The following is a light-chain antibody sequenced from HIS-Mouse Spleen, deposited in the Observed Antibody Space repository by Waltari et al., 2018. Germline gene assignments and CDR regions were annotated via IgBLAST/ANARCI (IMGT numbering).Light chain of an antibody. CDR3: QAWDSSTANVV. CDR1: KLGDQY. V-gene: IGLV3-1*01. CDR2: QAS. J-gene: IGLJ2*01. Sequence: SYELTQPPSVSVSPGQTASIPCSGDKLGDQYACWYQQKPGQSPVLVIYQASKRPSGIPERFSGSNSGNTATLTISGTQAMDEADYYCQAWDSSTANVVFGGGTKLTVL.